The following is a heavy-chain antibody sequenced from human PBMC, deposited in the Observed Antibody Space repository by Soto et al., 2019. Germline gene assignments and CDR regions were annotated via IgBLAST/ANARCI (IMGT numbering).Heavy chain of an antibody. J-gene: IGHJ4*02. Sequence: EVQLVESGGGLIQPGGSLRLSCVASGFSLSSAHMIWVRQSPGKGLEWVSISFSGGAAYYAASVRGRFSVSRDNSKNTLFLEMNSLRVEDTALYYCAQSGFGDWGQGTLVTVSS. V-gene: IGHV3-53*01. CDR3: AQSGFGD. D-gene: IGHD3-16*01. CDR1: GFSLSSAH. CDR2: SFSGGAA.